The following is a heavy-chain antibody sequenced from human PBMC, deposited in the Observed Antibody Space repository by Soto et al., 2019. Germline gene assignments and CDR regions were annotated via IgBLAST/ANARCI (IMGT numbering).Heavy chain of an antibody. V-gene: IGHV1-46*01. J-gene: IGHJ4*02. Sequence: SVKVSCKASGYTFTSYYMHWVRQAHGQRIAWMVTINPSGVSTSYAQKFQGRVTKTRDTSTSTVYMKLISVRSEDTAVYYCASGIGYGYGYFGYWGQGTLVTVSS. CDR2: INPSGVST. CDR3: ASGIGYGYGYFGY. D-gene: IGHD5-18*01. CDR1: GYTFTSYY.